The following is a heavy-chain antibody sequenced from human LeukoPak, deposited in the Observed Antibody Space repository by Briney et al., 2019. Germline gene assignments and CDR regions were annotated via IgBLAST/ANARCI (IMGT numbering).Heavy chain of an antibody. Sequence: SETLSLTCTVSGGSISSGDYYWSWIRQLPGKGLEWIGYIYYSGSTYYNPSLKSRVTISVDTSKNQFSLKLSSVTAADTAVYYCASMTGIAAAGYWGQGTLVTVSS. V-gene: IGHV4-30-4*01. CDR3: ASMTGIAAAGY. D-gene: IGHD6-13*01. CDR1: GGSISSGDYY. J-gene: IGHJ4*02. CDR2: IYYSGST.